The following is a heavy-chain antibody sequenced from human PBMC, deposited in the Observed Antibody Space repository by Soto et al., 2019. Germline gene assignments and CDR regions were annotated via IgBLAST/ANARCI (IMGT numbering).Heavy chain of an antibody. D-gene: IGHD1-26*01. V-gene: IGHV4-39*02. CDR2: IYYSGST. CDR1: DGSISSSSYY. Sequence: SETLSLTFTVPDGSISSSSYYWGWIRQPPGKGLEWIGSIYYSGSTYYNPSLKSRVTISVDTSKNHFSLKLSSVTAADTAVYYCATQEVGGSYVYTFDPWGQGTLVTVSS. J-gene: IGHJ5*02. CDR3: ATQEVGGSYVYTFDP.